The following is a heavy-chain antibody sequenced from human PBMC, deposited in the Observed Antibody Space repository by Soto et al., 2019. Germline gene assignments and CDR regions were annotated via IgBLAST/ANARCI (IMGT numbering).Heavy chain of an antibody. V-gene: IGHV1-8*01. CDR1: GYTFTSYD. D-gene: IGHD3-16*01. CDR2: MNPNSGNT. Sequence: QVQLVQSGAEVRKPGASVKVSCKASGYTFTSYDINWVRQATGQDHEWMGWMNPNSGNTGYAQKFQGRVTMTRDTSISTAYRELSTLRSEYTAVYYCARGTMGGGGGFDPWGQGTLVTVSS. J-gene: IGHJ5*02. CDR3: ARGTMGGGGGFDP.